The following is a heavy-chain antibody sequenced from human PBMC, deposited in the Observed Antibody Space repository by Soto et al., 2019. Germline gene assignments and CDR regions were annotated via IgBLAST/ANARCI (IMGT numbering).Heavy chain of an antibody. D-gene: IGHD6-19*01. CDR2: ISYDGSIK. CDR3: ARTMAVAGPYSFDS. J-gene: IGHJ4*02. Sequence: LRLSCAASGFTFSSYAMHWVRQAPGKGLEWVAVISYDGSIKYYADSMKGRFTISRDNSKNTLYIQMNSLRAEDAAVYYCARTMAVAGPYSFDSWGQGTLVTVSS. V-gene: IGHV3-30-3*01. CDR1: GFTFSSYA.